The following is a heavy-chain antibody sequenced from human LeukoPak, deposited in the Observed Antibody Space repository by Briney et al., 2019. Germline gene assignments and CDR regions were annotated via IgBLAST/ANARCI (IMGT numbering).Heavy chain of an antibody. CDR1: GGSISSYY. CDR2: IYYSGST. J-gene: IGHJ4*02. Sequence: SETLSLTCTVSGGSISSYYWSWLRQPPGKGLEWIGYIYYSGSTNYNPSLKSRVTISVDTSKNQFSLKLSSVTAADTAVFYCASGSPGSGWSDYRGQGTLVTVSS. CDR3: ASGSPGSGWSDY. V-gene: IGHV4-59*01. D-gene: IGHD6-19*01.